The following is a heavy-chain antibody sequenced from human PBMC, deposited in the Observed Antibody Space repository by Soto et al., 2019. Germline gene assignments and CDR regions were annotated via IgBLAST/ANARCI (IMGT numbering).Heavy chain of an antibody. D-gene: IGHD1-20*01. Sequence: SETLSLTCTVSGGSISSYYWSWIRQPPGKGLEWIGYIYYSGSTNYNPSLKSRVTISVDTSKNQFSLKLSSVTAADTAVYYCARDSITGTTRYYYYGMDVWGQGTTVTVSS. CDR1: GGSISSYY. J-gene: IGHJ6*02. CDR3: ARDSITGTTRYYYYGMDV. V-gene: IGHV4-59*01. CDR2: IYYSGST.